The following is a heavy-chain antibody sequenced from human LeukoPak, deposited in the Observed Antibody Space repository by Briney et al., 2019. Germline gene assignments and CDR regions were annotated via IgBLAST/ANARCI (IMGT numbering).Heavy chain of an antibody. Sequence: GGSLRLSCAASGFIFSSYTMNWVRQAPGKGLEWVANIKQDGSEKYYVDSVRGRFTISRDNAKSSLFLQMNSLRAEDTAVYYCARDYTIFGVATSFDHWGQGTLVTVSS. CDR3: ARDYTIFGVATSFDH. D-gene: IGHD3-3*01. CDR1: GFIFSSYT. V-gene: IGHV3-7*01. J-gene: IGHJ4*02. CDR2: IKQDGSEK.